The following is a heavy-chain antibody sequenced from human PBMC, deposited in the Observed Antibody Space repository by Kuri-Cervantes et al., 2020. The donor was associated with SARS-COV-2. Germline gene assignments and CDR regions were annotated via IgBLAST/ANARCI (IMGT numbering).Heavy chain of an antibody. CDR3: ARKDYYESGIYHFDF. V-gene: IGHV1-18*01. CDR2: ISAYNGNT. D-gene: IGHD3-10*01. Sequence: SVKVSCKASGYTFTSYGISWVRQAPGQGLECMGWISAYNGNTNYAQKLQGRVTMTTDTSTSTAYMELSSLRSEDTAVYYRARKDYYESGIYHFDFWGQGTLVTVSS. CDR1: GYTFTSYG. J-gene: IGHJ4*02.